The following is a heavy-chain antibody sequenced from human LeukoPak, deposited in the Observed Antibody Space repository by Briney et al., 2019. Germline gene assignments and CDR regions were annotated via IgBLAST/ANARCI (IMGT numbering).Heavy chain of an antibody. CDR1: GFTFSSYW. V-gene: IGHV3-7*01. Sequence: PWGSLRLSCAASGFTFSSYWMSWVHQAPGKGLEWVANIKQDGSEKYYVDSVKGRFTISRDNAKNSLYLQMNSLRAEDTAVYYCARDIAVAGSDYWGQGTLVTVSS. D-gene: IGHD6-19*01. CDR2: IKQDGSEK. CDR3: ARDIAVAGSDY. J-gene: IGHJ4*02.